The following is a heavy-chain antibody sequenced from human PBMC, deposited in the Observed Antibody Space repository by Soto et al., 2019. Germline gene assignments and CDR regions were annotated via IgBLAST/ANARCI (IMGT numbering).Heavy chain of an antibody. D-gene: IGHD3-22*01. CDR3: AGKNYYDTLRWFDP. Sequence: QVQLQESGPGLVKPSGTLSLTCAVSGGSISSRNWWSWVRQPPGKGLEWIGEIYHSGSTNYNPFLKSRVTISVDKSKNQFSRKLSSVTAADTAVYYCAGKNYYDTLRWFDPWGQGTLVTVSS. J-gene: IGHJ5*02. CDR1: GGSISSRNW. CDR2: IYHSGST. V-gene: IGHV4-4*02.